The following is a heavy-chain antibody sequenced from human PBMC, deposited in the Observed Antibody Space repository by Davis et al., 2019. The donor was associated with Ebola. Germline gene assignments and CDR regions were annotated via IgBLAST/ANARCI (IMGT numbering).Heavy chain of an antibody. CDR3: ARVVYSGYDEFDY. D-gene: IGHD5-12*01. CDR1: VGSFSDYY. CDR2: INHGGST. J-gene: IGHJ4*02. Sequence: MPGGSLRLSCAVYVGSFSDYYWSWIRQPPGKGLEWIGEINHGGSTKYNPSLRSRVTISVDTSKNQFSLKLSSVTAADTAVYYCARVVYSGYDEFDYWGQGTLVTVSS. V-gene: IGHV4-34*01.